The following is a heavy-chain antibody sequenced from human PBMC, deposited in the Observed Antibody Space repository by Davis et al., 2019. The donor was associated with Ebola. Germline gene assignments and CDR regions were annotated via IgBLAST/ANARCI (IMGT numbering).Heavy chain of an antibody. CDR1: GFTFSSYG. V-gene: IGHV3-30*03. J-gene: IGHJ4*02. CDR3: ARVGEEYCSGGSCYYGYFDY. CDR2: ISYDGSNK. D-gene: IGHD2-15*01. Sequence: GESLKISCAASGFTFSSYGMHWVRQAPGKGLEWVAVISYDGSNKYYADSVKGRFTISRDNAKNTLYLQMNSLRAEDTAVYYCARVGEEYCSGGSCYYGYFDYWGQGTLVTVSS.